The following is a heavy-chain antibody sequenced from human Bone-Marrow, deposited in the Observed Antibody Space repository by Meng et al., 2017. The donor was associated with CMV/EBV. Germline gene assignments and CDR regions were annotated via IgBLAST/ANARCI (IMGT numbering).Heavy chain of an antibody. D-gene: IGHD3-10*01. CDR1: GFTFSDYN. J-gene: IGHJ4*02. CDR3: ARDRDWELFDY. V-gene: IGHV3-74*03. CDR2: INTDANER. Sequence: QLGEXXXGLVQPGXSLILSCAVSGFTFSDYNIHWVRQAPGKGLVWVSRINTDANERTYEDSVKGRFSITRDNAKNTVFLQMNSLRAEDTAIYYCARDRDWELFDYWGQGILVTVSS.